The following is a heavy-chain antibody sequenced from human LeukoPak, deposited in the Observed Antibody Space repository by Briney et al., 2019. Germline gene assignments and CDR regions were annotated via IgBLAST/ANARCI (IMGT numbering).Heavy chain of an antibody. J-gene: IGHJ4*02. CDR1: GGSFSGYY. CDR3: ARGRRWLQSLGLFDY. CDR2: INHSGST. V-gene: IGHV4-34*01. D-gene: IGHD5-24*01. Sequence: SETLSLTCAVYGGSFSGYYWSWIRQPPGKGLEWIGEINHSGSTNYNPSLKSRVTISVDTSKNQFSLKLSSVTAADTAVYYCARGRRWLQSLGLFDYWGQGTLATVSS.